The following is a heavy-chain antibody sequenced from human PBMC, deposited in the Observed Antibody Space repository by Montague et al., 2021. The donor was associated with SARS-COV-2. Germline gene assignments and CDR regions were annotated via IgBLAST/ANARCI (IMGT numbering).Heavy chain of an antibody. CDR1: GFSLTTPGGS. Sequence: PALVKPTQTLTLTCSFSGFSLTTPGGSLGWIRQPQGRALEWLALXXWAHDQYYSRSLGNRLTISPGTSKSQVVLTLTNVDTVDTATYYCARNRLSVSDFWGQGTLVTVSS. J-gene: IGHJ4*02. D-gene: IGHD2/OR15-2a*01. CDR2: XXWAHDQ. V-gene: IGHV2-70*01. CDR3: ARNRLSVSDF.